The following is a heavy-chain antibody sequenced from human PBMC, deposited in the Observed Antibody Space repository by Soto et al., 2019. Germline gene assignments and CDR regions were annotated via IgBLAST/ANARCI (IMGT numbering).Heavy chain of an antibody. CDR2: IYYSGST. V-gene: IGHV4-39*01. Sequence: QLQLQESGPGLVKPSETLSLTCTVSGGSISSSSYYWGWIRQPPGKGLEWIGSIYYSGSTYYTPSLKSRVTISVDTSKNQFSLKLSSVTAADTAVYYCARHHLLTRILPPGPGYMDVWGKGTTVTVSS. CDR3: ARHHLLTRILPPGPGYMDV. D-gene: IGHD2-15*01. CDR1: GGSISSSSYY. J-gene: IGHJ6*03.